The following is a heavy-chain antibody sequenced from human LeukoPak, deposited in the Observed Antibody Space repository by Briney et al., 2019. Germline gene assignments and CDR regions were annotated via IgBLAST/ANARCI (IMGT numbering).Heavy chain of an antibody. CDR2: IDSSGGSA. CDR1: GFTFSSSA. CDR3: AKAVGGSYIRFDY. Sequence: GGSLRLSCAASGFTFSSSAMSWVRQAPGRGLEWVSAIDSSGGSAYYADSVKGRFTISRDKSKNTLYVQMNSLRAEDTAVYYCAKAVGGSYIRFDYWGQGTLVTVSS. J-gene: IGHJ4*02. V-gene: IGHV3-23*01. D-gene: IGHD1-26*01.